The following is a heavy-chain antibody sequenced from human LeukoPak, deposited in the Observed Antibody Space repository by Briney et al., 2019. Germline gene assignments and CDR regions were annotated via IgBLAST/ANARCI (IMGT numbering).Heavy chain of an antibody. CDR1: GFTFSSYG. J-gene: IGHJ4*02. V-gene: IGHV3-23*01. Sequence: GGSLRLSCAASGFTFSSYGVSWVRQAPGKGLEWVSAVSGSGGSTYYADSVKGRFTISRDNAKNSLYLQMNSLRAEDTAVYYCARARGDDYGDYETFDYWGQGTLVTVSS. D-gene: IGHD4-17*01. CDR2: VSGSGGST. CDR3: ARARGDDYGDYETFDY.